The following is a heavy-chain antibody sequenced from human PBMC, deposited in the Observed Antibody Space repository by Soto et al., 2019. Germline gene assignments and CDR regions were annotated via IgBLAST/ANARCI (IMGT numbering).Heavy chain of an antibody. J-gene: IGHJ6*02. V-gene: IGHV5-10-1*01. CDR3: ARRSIAAAGKVYYYGMDV. CDR1: GYSFTSYW. D-gene: IGHD6-13*01. Sequence: GESLKISCKGSGYSFTSYWISWVRQMPGKGLEWMGRIDPSDSYTNYSPSFQGHVTISADKSISTAYLQWSSLKASDTAMYYCARRSIAAAGKVYYYGMDVWGQGTTVTVSS. CDR2: IDPSDSYT.